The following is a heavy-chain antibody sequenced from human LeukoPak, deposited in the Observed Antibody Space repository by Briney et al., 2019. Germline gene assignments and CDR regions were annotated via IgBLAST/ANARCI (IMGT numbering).Heavy chain of an antibody. CDR2: IYYSGST. CDR3: AKPSYEILTGFFPDY. D-gene: IGHD3-9*01. CDR1: GGSISSSSYY. V-gene: IGHV4-39*01. J-gene: IGHJ4*02. Sequence: PSETLSLTCTVAGGSISSSSYYWGWIRQPPGKGLEWMGSIYYSGSTYYNPSLKSRVTISVDTSKNQFSLKLSSVTAADTAFFYWAKPSYEILTGFFPDYWGQGTLVTVSS.